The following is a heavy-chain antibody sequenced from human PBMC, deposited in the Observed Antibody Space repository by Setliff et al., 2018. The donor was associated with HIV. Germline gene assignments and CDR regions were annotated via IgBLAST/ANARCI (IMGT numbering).Heavy chain of an antibody. CDR3: ARALSYGSGTYSAAGF. D-gene: IGHD3-10*01. J-gene: IGHJ4*02. CDR2: INPGDGST. V-gene: IGHV1-46*01. CDR1: GYTFTSYY. Sequence: GASVKVSCKASGYTFTSYYIYWVRQAPGQGLQWMGIINPGDGSTIYAQKFQGRVTITRETSATTAYMELSSLTPEDTAIYFCARALSYGSGTYSAAGFWGQGTLVTVSS.